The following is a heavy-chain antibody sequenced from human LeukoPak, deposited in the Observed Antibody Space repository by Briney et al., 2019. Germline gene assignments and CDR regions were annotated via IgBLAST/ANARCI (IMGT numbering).Heavy chain of an antibody. CDR1: GGTFSSYA. CDR2: IIPIFGTA. J-gene: IGHJ4*02. V-gene: IGHV1-69*13. D-gene: IGHD6-6*01. Sequence: SVKVSCKASGGTFSSYAISWARQAPGQGLEWMGGIIPIFGTANYAQKFQGRVTITADESTSTAYMELSSLRSEDTAVYYCASSGYSSSSSGGYFDYWGQGTLVTVSS. CDR3: ASSGYSSSSSGGYFDY.